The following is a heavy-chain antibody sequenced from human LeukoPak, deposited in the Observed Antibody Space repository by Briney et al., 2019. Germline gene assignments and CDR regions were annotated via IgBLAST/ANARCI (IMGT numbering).Heavy chain of an antibody. D-gene: IGHD6-19*01. CDR1: GGSISSSSYY. J-gene: IGHJ4*02. Sequence: SETLSLTCTVSGGSISSSSYYWGWIRQPPGKGLEWIGSIYYSGSTYYNPSLKSRVTISVDTSKNQFSLKLSSVTAADTAVYYCAKLYSSGWYFDYWGQGTLVTVSS. CDR3: AKLYSSGWYFDY. V-gene: IGHV4-39*01. CDR2: IYYSGST.